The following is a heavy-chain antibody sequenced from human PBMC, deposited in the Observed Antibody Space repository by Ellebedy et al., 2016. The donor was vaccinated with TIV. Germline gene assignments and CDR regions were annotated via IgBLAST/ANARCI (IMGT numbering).Heavy chain of an antibody. CDR2: FYYSGIT. D-gene: IGHD1-14*01. Sequence: MPSETLSLTCTVSGGSISGYYWGWIRQHPGKGLEWIGYFYYSGITDYNPSLRSRVIISVDTSKNQLSLKLSSVTAADTAVYYCASKDHGYWYFDLWGRGTLVTVSS. CDR1: GGSISGYY. CDR3: ASKDHGYWYFDL. V-gene: IGHV4-59*12. J-gene: IGHJ2*01.